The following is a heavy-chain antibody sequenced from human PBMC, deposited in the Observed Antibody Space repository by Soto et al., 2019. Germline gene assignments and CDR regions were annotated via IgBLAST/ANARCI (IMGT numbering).Heavy chain of an antibody. D-gene: IGHD3-3*01. CDR2: IKSKTDGGTT. J-gene: IGHJ4*02. V-gene: IGHV3-15*01. Sequence: LRLSCAASGFTFSNAWMSWVRQAPGKGLEWVGRIKSKTDGGTTDYAAPVKGRFTISRDDSKNTLYLQMNSLKTEDTAVYYCTTENYDFWSGYYAHFDYWGQGTLVTVSP. CDR1: GFTFSNAW. CDR3: TTENYDFWSGYYAHFDY.